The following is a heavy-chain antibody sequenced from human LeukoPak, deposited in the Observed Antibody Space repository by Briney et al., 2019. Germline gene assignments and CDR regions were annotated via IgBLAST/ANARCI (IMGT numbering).Heavy chain of an antibody. CDR1: GFTFSGYW. CDR3: VREYRQQLALDY. V-gene: IGHV3-7*01. J-gene: IGHJ4*02. D-gene: IGHD6-13*01. CDR2: IKQDGSEK. Sequence: GWSLRLSCAASGFTFSGYWMSWARQAAGKGLEWVANIKQDGSEKNYMDSVKGRFTNSRDNAKNSLYPQMDSLRVEDTAVYYCVREYRQQLALDYWGQGTLVTVSS.